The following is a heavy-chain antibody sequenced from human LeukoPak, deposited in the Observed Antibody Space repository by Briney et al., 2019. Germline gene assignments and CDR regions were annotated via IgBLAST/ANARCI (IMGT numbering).Heavy chain of an antibody. V-gene: IGHV3-21*01. CDR2: ISSSSSYI. Sequence: GGSLRLSCAASGFTFSSYSMNWVRQAPGKGLEWVSSISSSSSYINYADSVRGRFTISRDNAKNSLYLQMNSLRAEDTAVYSCARGRTTGYYYYMDVWGKGTTVTVSS. J-gene: IGHJ6*03. CDR1: GFTFSSYS. D-gene: IGHD2/OR15-2a*01. CDR3: ARGRTTGYYYYMDV.